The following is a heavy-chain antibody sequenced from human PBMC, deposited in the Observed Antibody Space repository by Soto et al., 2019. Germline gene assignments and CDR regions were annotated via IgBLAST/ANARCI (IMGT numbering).Heavy chain of an antibody. CDR3: ARGGIAVHVPYYYYGMDV. Sequence: QVQLQESGPGLVKPSQTLSLTCTVSGGSISSGGYYWSWIRQHPGKRLEWIGYIYYSGSTYYNPSLKRRVTISVDTSKNQFSLKLSSVTAADTAVYYCARGGIAVHVPYYYYGMDVWGQGTTVTVSS. CDR2: IYYSGST. V-gene: IGHV4-31*03. J-gene: IGHJ6*02. D-gene: IGHD6-19*01. CDR1: GGSISSGGYY.